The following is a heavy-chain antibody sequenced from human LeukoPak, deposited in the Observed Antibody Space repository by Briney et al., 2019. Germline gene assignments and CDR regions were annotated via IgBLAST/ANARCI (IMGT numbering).Heavy chain of an antibody. D-gene: IGHD2-2*01. CDR2: IYSGGST. CDR3: ARDHIPAANQFDY. CDR1: GFTVSSNY. J-gene: IGHJ4*02. Sequence: GGSLRLSCAASGFTVSSNYMSWVRQAPGKGLEWVSVIYSGGSTYYADSVKGRFTISRDNSKSSLYLQMNSLRPEDTAVYYWARDHIPAANQFDYWGQGTLVTVSS. V-gene: IGHV3-66*02.